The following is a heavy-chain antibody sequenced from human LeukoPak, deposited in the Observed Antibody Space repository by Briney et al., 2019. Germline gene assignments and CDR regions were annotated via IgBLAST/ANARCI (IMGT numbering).Heavy chain of an antibody. Sequence: AGSLRLSCTASGFTFSSYAFHWVRQAPGKGLEYVSAISITGDNTYYANSVRGRFTISRDNSKNTLYLQMGSLRAEDMAVYYCARRGPVSVPYDYWGQGTLVTVSP. V-gene: IGHV3-64*01. D-gene: IGHD2-2*01. CDR2: ISITGDNT. CDR1: GFTFSSYA. J-gene: IGHJ4*02. CDR3: ARRGPVSVPYDY.